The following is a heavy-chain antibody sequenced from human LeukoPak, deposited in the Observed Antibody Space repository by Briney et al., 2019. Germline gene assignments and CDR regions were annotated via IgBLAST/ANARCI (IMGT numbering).Heavy chain of an antibody. Sequence: GGSLRLSCAASGFTFSSYAMSWVRQAPGKGLEWVSAISGSGGSTHYADSVKGRFTISRDNSKNTLYLQMNSLRAEDTAVYYCAKDPLGYCSSTSCSYYFDYWGQGTLVTVSS. V-gene: IGHV3-23*01. CDR2: ISGSGGST. D-gene: IGHD2-2*01. CDR1: GFTFSSYA. J-gene: IGHJ4*02. CDR3: AKDPLGYCSSTSCSYYFDY.